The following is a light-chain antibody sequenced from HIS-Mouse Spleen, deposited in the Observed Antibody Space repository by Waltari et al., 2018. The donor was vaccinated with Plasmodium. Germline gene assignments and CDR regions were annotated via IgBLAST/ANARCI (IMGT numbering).Light chain of an antibody. CDR3: CSYAGSYTYV. V-gene: IGLV2-11*01. CDR1: SRDVGGYHY. J-gene: IGLJ1*01. CDR2: DVS. Sequence: QSALTQPRSVSGSPGQSVTLSCTGTSRDVGGYHYFSCYQQHPGKAPKLMIYDVSKRPSGVPDRFSGSKSGNTASLTISGLQAEDEADYYCCSYAGSYTYVFGTGTKVTVL.